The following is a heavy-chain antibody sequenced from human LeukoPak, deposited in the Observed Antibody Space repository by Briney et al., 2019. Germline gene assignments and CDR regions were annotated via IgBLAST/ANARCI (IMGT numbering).Heavy chain of an antibody. J-gene: IGHJ4*02. D-gene: IGHD3-9*01. V-gene: IGHV2-5*01. CDR3: QKRPYDILTGYLNYFDY. CDR1: GFSLITSGVG. Sequence: SGPTLVKPTQTLTLTCTFSGFSLITSGVGVGWIRQPPGKALEWLALIYWNDDKRYSPSLKSRLTITKDTSKNQVVLTMANMDPVDTVIFFRQKRPYDILTGYLNYFDYWGQGTLVTVSS. CDR2: IYWNDDK.